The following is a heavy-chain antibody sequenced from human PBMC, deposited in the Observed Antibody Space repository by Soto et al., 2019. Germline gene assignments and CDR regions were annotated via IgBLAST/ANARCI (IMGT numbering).Heavy chain of an antibody. V-gene: IGHV4-39*01. Sequence: ETLSLTCTVSGGSISSSSYYWGWIRHPPGKGLEWIGSIYYSGSTYYNPSLKSRVTISVDTSKNQFSLKLSSVTAADTAVYYCARLRGYSHGLHDYWGQGSLVIVSS. CDR1: GGSISSSSYY. D-gene: IGHD5-18*01. CDR2: IYYSGST. CDR3: ARLRGYSHGLHDY. J-gene: IGHJ4*02.